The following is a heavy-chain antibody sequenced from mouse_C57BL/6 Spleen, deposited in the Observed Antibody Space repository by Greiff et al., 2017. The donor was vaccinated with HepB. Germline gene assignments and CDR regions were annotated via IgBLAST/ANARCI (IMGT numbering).Heavy chain of an antibody. J-gene: IGHJ2*01. D-gene: IGHD2-5*01. V-gene: IGHV3-6*01. CDR2: ISYDGSN. Sequence: EVHLVESGPGLVKPSQSLSLTCSVTGYSITSGYYWNWIRQFPGNKLEWMGYISYDGSNNYNPSLKNRISITRDTSKNQFFLKLNSVTTEDTATYYCALGSNRGYFDYWGQGTTLTVSS. CDR1: GYSITSGYY. CDR3: ALGSNRGYFDY.